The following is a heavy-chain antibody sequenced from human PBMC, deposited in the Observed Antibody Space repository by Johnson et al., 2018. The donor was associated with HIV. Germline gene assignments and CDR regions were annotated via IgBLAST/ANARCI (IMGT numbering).Heavy chain of an antibody. Sequence: VQLVESGGGLIQPGGSLRLSCAASGFTVSSNYMSWFRQAPGKGLEWVSVLYSGGSTFYADSVKGRFTISRDNSKNTLSLHMNSLRAEDTAVFYCARTPRPYYYDSSDGAFDIWGQGTMVTVSS. D-gene: IGHD3-22*01. CDR2: LYSGGST. V-gene: IGHV3-66*03. J-gene: IGHJ3*02. CDR1: GFTVSSNY. CDR3: ARTPRPYYYDSSDGAFDI.